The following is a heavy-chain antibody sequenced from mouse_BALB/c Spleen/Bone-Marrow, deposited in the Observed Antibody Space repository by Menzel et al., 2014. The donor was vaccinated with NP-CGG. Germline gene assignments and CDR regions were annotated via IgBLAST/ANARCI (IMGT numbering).Heavy chain of an antibody. CDR2: IYPYNGGT. V-gene: IGHV1S29*02. Sequence: VHVKQSGPELVKPGASVRISCKASGYTFTDYNMHWVKQSHGTSLDWIGYIYPYNGGTGYNQKFKSKATLTVDNSSSTAYMELRSLTSEDSAVYYCARGRAYGNYVWFAYWGQGTLVTVSA. CDR3: ARGRAYGNYVWFAY. CDR1: GYTFTDYN. D-gene: IGHD2-1*01. J-gene: IGHJ3*01.